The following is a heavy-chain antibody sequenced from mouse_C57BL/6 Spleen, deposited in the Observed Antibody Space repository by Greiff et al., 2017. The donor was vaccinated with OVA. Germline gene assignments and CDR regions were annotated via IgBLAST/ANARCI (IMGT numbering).Heavy chain of an antibody. V-gene: IGHV1-85*01. Sequence: VQLQQSGPELVKPGASVKLSCKASGYTFTSYDINWVKQRPGQGLEWIGWIYPRDGSTKYNEKFKGKATLTVDTSSSTAYMERHSLTSEDSAVYFCARAGGSSYEGFAYWGQGTLVTVSA. CDR3: ARAGGSSYEGFAY. D-gene: IGHD1-1*01. CDR1: GYTFTSYD. J-gene: IGHJ3*01. CDR2: IYPRDGST.